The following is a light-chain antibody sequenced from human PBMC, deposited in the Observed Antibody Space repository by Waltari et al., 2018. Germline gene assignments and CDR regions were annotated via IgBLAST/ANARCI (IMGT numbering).Light chain of an antibody. CDR1: SSDVGNYNL. J-gene: IGLJ2*01. CDR3: CSYAGGYTHVV. V-gene: IGLV2-23*01. Sequence: QSALTQPASVSGSPGQSITISCTGTSSDVGNYNLVSWYQQHPGKAPKVIVYEDSKRPSGVSNRFTASKSGKTASLTISGLQAEDEADYHCCSYAGGYTHVVFRGGTNLTVL. CDR2: EDS.